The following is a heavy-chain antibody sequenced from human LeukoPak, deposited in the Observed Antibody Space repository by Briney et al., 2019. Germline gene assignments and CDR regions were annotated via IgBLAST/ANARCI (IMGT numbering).Heavy chain of an antibody. D-gene: IGHD2-2*01. V-gene: IGHV4-59*01. CDR2: IYYSGST. CDR3: AGVDYSSTSCWFDY. CDR1: GGSISSYY. J-gene: IGHJ4*02. Sequence: SETLSLTCTVSGGSISSYYWSWIRQPPGKGLEWIGYIYYSGSTNYNPSLKSRVTISVDTSKNQFSLKLSSVTAADTAVYYCAGVDYSSTSCWFDYWGQGTLVTVSS.